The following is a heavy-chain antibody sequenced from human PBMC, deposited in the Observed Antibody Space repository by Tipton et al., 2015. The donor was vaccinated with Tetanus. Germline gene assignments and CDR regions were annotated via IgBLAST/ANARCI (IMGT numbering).Heavy chain of an antibody. CDR3: ARERSSGCFDT. J-gene: IGHJ5*02. D-gene: IGHD1-26*01. CDR2: ISNSGSHM. V-gene: IGHV3-21*06. Sequence: SLRLSCAASGFTVSSNYMSWVRQAPGKGLEWVSSISNSGSHMYYAESVRGRFSISRDNAKNSLYLQMNTLRADDTALYYCARERSSGCFDTWGRRTLVTVSS. CDR1: GFTVSSNY.